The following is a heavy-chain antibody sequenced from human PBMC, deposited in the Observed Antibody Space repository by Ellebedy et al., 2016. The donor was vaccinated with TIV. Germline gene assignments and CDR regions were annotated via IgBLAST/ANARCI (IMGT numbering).Heavy chain of an antibody. CDR3: ARDRARTGSLRHGMDV. V-gene: IGHV4-4*07. CDR2: IHGRGNT. Sequence: SETLSLTCTVSGGSISSDYWSWIRQPAGKGLEWIGRIHGRGNTDYNPSFNSRVTVSVDTSKNHFSLKMTSMTAADTAVYYCARDRARTGSLRHGMDVWGQGTSVNVSS. CDR1: GGSISSDY. J-gene: IGHJ6*02. D-gene: IGHD1-1*01.